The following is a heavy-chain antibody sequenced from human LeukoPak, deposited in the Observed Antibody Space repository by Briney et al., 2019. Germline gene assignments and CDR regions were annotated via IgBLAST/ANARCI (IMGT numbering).Heavy chain of an antibody. CDR1: GGSFSGYY. CDR3: ARGWMGNWFDP. CDR2: INHSGST. D-gene: IGHD2-2*03. J-gene: IGHJ5*02. V-gene: IGHV4-34*01. Sequence: PSETLSLTCAVYGGSFSGYYWSWIRQPPGKGLEWIGEINHSGSTNNNPSLKSRVTISVDTSKNQFSLKLSSVTAADTAVYYCARGWMGNWFDPWGQGTLVTVSS.